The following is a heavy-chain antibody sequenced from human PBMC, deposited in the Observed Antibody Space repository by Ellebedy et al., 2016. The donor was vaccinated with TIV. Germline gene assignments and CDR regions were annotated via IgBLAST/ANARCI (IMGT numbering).Heavy chain of an antibody. CDR3: AKDRITLVRDFDS. CDR1: GFNFKDHG. CDR2: ITYNGGHE. D-gene: IGHD3-10*01. Sequence: GGSLRLSXVGSGFNFKDHGIHWVRQAPGKGLEWVAVITYNGGHEFYTDSVKGRFTISRDNSKNTVFLQMTSLRPEDTARYFCAKDRITLVRDFDSWGLGTLVTVSS. V-gene: IGHV3-30*18. J-gene: IGHJ5*01.